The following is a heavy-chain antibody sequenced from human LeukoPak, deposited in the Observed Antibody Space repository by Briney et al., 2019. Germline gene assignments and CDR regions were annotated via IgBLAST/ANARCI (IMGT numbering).Heavy chain of an antibody. CDR1: GFTFSSYE. J-gene: IGHJ4*02. D-gene: IGHD6-19*01. Sequence: PGGSLRLSCAASGFTFSSYEMNWVRQAPGKGLEWVSYISSSGSTIYYADSVKGRFTISRDNAKNSLYLHMNSLRGEDTAVYYCATSRAWSTGIYFDHWGQGNLVTVSS. V-gene: IGHV3-48*03. CDR3: ATSRAWSTGIYFDH. CDR2: ISSSGSTI.